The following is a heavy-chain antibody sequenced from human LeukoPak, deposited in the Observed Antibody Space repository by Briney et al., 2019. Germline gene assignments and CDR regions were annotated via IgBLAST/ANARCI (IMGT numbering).Heavy chain of an antibody. J-gene: IGHJ6*04. CDR3: AREGFGELGMDV. V-gene: IGHV1-69*06. CDR2: IIPIFGTA. Sequence: ASVKVSCKASGGTFSSYAISWVRQAPGQGLEWMGGIIPIFGTANYAQKFQGRVTITADKSTSTAYMELSGLRSEDTAVYYCAREGFGELGMDVWGKGTTVTVSS. D-gene: IGHD3-10*01. CDR1: GGTFSSYA.